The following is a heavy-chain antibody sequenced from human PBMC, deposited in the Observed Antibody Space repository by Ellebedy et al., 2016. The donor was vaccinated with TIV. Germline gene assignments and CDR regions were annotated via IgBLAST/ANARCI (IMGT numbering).Heavy chain of an antibody. V-gene: IGHV4-34*01. CDR2: INHSGNT. CDR1: GGSFSGYY. J-gene: IGHJ4*02. D-gene: IGHD5-18*01. Sequence: SETLSLXXAVYGGSFSGYYWTWIRQAPGKGLEWIGEINHSGNTNYNPSLEGRVSMSVDTSKNQFSLKLSSVTAADTAVYYCARLNRGYSYGYYFDYWGQGTLVTVSS. CDR3: ARLNRGYSYGYYFDY.